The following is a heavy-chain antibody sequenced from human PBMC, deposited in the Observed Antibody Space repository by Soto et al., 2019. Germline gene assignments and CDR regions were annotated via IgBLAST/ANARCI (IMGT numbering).Heavy chain of an antibody. CDR1: GGTFSSYA. CDR3: ASPYDSSTMLDY. CDR2: IIPIFGTA. V-gene: IGHV1-69*13. D-gene: IGHD3-22*01. J-gene: IGHJ4*02. Sequence: ASVKVSCKASGGTFSSYAISWVRQAPGQGLEWMGGIIPIFGTANYAQKFQGRVTITADESTSTAYMELSSLRSEDTAVYYCASPYDSSTMLDYWGQGTLVTVSS.